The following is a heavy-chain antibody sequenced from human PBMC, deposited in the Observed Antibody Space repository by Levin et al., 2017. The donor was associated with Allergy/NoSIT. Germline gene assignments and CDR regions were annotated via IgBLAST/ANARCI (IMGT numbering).Heavy chain of an antibody. V-gene: IGHV1-2*02. CDR1: FSLFPSSS. D-gene: IGHD6-19*01. CDR3: ARAQRLAHSSGWYSFDH. CDR2: FKPNSGDI. J-gene: IGHJ4*02. Sequence: AASVKVSFPSSFSLFPSSSLPFFLPSPFPGLEWMGWFKPNSGDIKFAQRFQDRVTMTRDTSVVTAYMELSRLTINDTAVYYCARAQRLAHSSGWYSFDHWGQGTVVTVSS.